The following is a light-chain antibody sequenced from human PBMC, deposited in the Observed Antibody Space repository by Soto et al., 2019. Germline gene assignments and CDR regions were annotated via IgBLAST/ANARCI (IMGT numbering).Light chain of an antibody. J-gene: IGLJ2*01. CDR3: SSYTTNITPVV. Sequence: QSALTQPASVSGSPGQSITISCTGTSSDVAAYNYVCWYQQHPGKAPKLIISEVTNRPSGVSNRFSGSKSGNTASLTISGLQAEDEADYYCSSYTTNITPVVFGGGTKLTVL. V-gene: IGLV2-14*01. CDR1: SSDVAAYNY. CDR2: EVT.